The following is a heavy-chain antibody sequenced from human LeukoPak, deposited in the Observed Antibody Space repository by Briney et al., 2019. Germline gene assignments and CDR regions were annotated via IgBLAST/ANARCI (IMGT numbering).Heavy chain of an antibody. V-gene: IGHV3-74*01. CDR1: GFTFSSYW. D-gene: IGHD3-10*01. CDR2: INSDGSST. Sequence: GGSLRLSCAASGFTFSSYWMHWVRQAPGKGLVWVSRINSDGSSTSYADSVKGRFTISRDNAKNTLYLQMNSLRAEDTAVYYCAREGRDYYGSAYQFDYWGQGTLVTVSS. CDR3: AREGRDYYGSAYQFDY. J-gene: IGHJ4*02.